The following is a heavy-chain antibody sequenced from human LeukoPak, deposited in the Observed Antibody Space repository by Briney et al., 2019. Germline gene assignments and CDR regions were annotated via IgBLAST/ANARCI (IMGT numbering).Heavy chain of an antibody. CDR2: IYYSGST. V-gene: IGHV4-39*07. CDR1: GGSISSSSYY. Sequence: ASETLSLTCTVSGGSISSSSYYWRWIRQPPGKRLEWIGSIYYSGSTYYNPSLKSRVTISVDTSKNQFSLKLSSVTAADTAVYYCARYSNYGDYYYYYMDVWGKGTTVTVSS. CDR3: ARYSNYGDYYYYYMDV. D-gene: IGHD4-11*01. J-gene: IGHJ6*03.